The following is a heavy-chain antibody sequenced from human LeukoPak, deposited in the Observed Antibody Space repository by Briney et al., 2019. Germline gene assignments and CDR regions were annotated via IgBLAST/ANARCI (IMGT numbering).Heavy chain of an antibody. Sequence: GGSLRLSCAASGFTFDDYAMHWVRQAPGKGLEWVSGISWNSGSIGYADSVKGRFTISRDNAKNSLYLQMNSLRAEDTGLYYCAKVYYYYYGMDVWGQGTTVTVSS. CDR2: ISWNSGSI. J-gene: IGHJ6*02. V-gene: IGHV3-9*01. CDR3: AKVYYYYYGMDV. CDR1: GFTFDDYA.